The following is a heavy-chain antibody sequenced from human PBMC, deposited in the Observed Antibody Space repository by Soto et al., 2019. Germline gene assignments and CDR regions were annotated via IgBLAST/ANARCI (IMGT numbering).Heavy chain of an antibody. CDR2: IYYSGST. V-gene: IGHV4-61*01. Sequence: SETLSLTCTVSGGSVSSGSFYCSWIRQPPGQGLEWIGYIYYSGSTNYNPSLKSRVTISVDTSKNQFSLKLSSVTAADTAAYYCARVSYCSGGSCYVPRFDPWGQGTLVTVSS. CDR3: ARVSYCSGGSCYVPRFDP. J-gene: IGHJ5*02. CDR1: GGSVSSGSFY. D-gene: IGHD2-15*01.